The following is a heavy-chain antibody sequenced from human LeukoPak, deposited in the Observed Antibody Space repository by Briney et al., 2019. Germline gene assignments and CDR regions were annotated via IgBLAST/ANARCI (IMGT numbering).Heavy chain of an antibody. J-gene: IGHJ4*02. CDR2: IKQDGSEK. V-gene: IGHV3-7*01. CDR1: GFTFSSYW. Sequence: GGSLRVSCAASGFTFSSYWMSWVRQARGKGLEWVANIKQDGSEKYYVDSVKGRFTISRDNAKNSLYLQMNSMRAEDTAVYYCAREWTYYFDYWGQGTLVTVSS. D-gene: IGHD3/OR15-3a*01. CDR3: AREWTYYFDY.